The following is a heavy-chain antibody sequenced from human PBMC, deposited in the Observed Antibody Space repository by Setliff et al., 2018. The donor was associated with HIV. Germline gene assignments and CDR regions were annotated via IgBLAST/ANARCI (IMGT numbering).Heavy chain of an antibody. Sequence: SETLSLTCAVYGGSFSGYYWSWIRQPPGKGLEWIGEINHSGSTNYNMSLWSRVTISLDASRNQFSLALISVTAADTAVYYCARGPGTTSIDYWAQGTLVTVSS. D-gene: IGHD1-26*01. CDR1: GGSFSGYY. CDR3: ARGPGTTSIDY. J-gene: IGHJ4*02. V-gene: IGHV4-34*01. CDR2: INHSGST.